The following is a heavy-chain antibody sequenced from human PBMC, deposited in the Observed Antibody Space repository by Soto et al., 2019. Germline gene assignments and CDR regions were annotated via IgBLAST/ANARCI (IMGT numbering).Heavy chain of an antibody. V-gene: IGHV1-18*01. J-gene: IGHJ4*02. Sequence: GASVKVSCKASGYTFTNYGISWVRQAPGQGLEWMGWISAYNGITNYAQKFQDRVTMTTDTSTSTAYMELRSLRSDDTAMYYCARAAYEILTGYYRCWGQGTLVTVSS. D-gene: IGHD3-9*01. CDR1: GYTFTNYG. CDR2: ISAYNGIT. CDR3: ARAAYEILTGYYRC.